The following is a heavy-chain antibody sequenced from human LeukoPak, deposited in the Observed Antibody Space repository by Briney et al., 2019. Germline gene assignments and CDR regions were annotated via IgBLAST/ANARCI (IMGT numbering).Heavy chain of an antibody. CDR1: GGSISSGNW. CDR3: ARNGDSSSVVD. V-gene: IGHV4-4*02. D-gene: IGHD4-17*01. Sequence: PSGTLSLTCAVSGGSISSGNWWSWIRQTPGKGLEWIGEIYHSGNTVYNPPLKSRVTVSVDNSKNQFSLRLTSVTAADTAVYYCARNGDSSSVVDWGQGTTVTVSS. CDR2: IYHSGNT. J-gene: IGHJ6*02.